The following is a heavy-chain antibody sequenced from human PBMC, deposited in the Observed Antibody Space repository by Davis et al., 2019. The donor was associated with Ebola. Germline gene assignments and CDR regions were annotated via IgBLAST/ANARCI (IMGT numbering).Heavy chain of an antibody. J-gene: IGHJ4*02. V-gene: IGHV3-21*01. CDR1: GFVFSSYV. CDR3: ARDFDRVRE. D-gene: IGHD3-22*01. CDR2: LGLSADT. Sequence: GESLKISCAASGFVFSSYVMSWVRRAPGKGLEWVSTLGLSADTYYADSVKGRFTISRDNAKNSLYLQMNSLRAEDTAVYYCARDFDRVREWGQGTLVTVSS.